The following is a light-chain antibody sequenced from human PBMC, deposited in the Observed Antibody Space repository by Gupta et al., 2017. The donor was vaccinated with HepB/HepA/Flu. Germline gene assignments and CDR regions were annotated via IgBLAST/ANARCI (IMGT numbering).Light chain of an antibody. CDR3: QHYSNLWT. Sequence: VGDRVIITCRASQGIGSRLAWYQQRPGKAPKLLIYKASSLESGVPSRFSGSGSGTEFTLTISSLQPDDFATYYCQHYSNLWTFGQGTKVEIK. V-gene: IGKV1-5*03. J-gene: IGKJ1*01. CDR1: QGIGSR. CDR2: KAS.